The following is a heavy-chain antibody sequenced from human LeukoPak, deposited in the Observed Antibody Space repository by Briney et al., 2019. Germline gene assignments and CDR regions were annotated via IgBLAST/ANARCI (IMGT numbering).Heavy chain of an antibody. Sequence: ASVKVSCKASGYTFTSYGISWVRQAPGQGLEWMGWISAYNGNTNYAQKFQGRVTMTTDTSTSTAYMELRSLRSDDTAVYYCARVKRSAVAGTPQDYWGQGTLVTVSS. CDR2: ISAYNGNT. J-gene: IGHJ4*02. CDR3: ARVKRSAVAGTPQDY. V-gene: IGHV1-18*01. CDR1: GYTFTSYG. D-gene: IGHD6-19*01.